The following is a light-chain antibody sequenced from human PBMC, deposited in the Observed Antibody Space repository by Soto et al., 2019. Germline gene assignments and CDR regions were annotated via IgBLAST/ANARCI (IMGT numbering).Light chain of an antibody. CDR3: QYYGTSTGT. CDR2: GAS. J-gene: IGKJ1*01. Sequence: EIVLTQSPDTLSLSPGETATLSCRASQSFSSSHLAWYQQKVGQAPRLLIYGASSRATGIPDRFSGSGSGTDFTLIINRLDPEDFAVYYWQYYGTSTGTFGQGTKVDIK. CDR1: QSFSSSH. V-gene: IGKV3-20*01.